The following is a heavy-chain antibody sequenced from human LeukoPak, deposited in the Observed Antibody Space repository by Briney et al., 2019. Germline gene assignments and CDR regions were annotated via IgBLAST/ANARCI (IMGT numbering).Heavy chain of an antibody. V-gene: IGHV3-21*04. J-gene: IGHJ4*02. CDR1: GFILSSYS. Sequence: GGSLRLFCAASGFILSSYSMNWVRQAPGKGLQWVSSISSSSSYISYADSAKGRFTISRDNVKNSLYLQMNSLRAEDTAVYYCAKGIAAAATMTYFDYWGQGTLVTVSS. CDR3: AKGIAAAATMTYFDY. CDR2: ISSSSSYI. D-gene: IGHD6-13*01.